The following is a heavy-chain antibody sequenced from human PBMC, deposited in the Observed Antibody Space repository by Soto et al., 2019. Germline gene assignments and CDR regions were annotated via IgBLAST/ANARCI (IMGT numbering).Heavy chain of an antibody. J-gene: IGHJ4*02. V-gene: IGHV6-1*01. Sequence: PSQTLSLTCAISWDSVSSNSAACNWIRQSPSRGLEWLGRTYYRSKWYNDYAVSVKSRIAINPDTSKNQFSLQLNSVTPEDTAVYYCARASLGWYSSGWYYFDYWGQGALVTVSS. CDR1: WDSVSSNSAA. CDR2: TYYRSKWYN. D-gene: IGHD6-19*01. CDR3: ARASLGWYSSGWYYFDY.